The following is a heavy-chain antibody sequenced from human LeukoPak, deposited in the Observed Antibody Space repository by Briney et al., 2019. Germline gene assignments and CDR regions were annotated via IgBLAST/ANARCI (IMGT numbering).Heavy chain of an antibody. V-gene: IGHV3-30*04. CDR1: GFTFSSYA. D-gene: IGHD3-10*01. Sequence: GRSLRLSCAASGFTFSSYAIHWVRQAPGRGLEWVAAISYDGSNKNYADSVKGRFTISRDNSKNTLYLQMNSLSAEDTAVYYCARSLTMVRAYDYWGQGTLVTVSS. CDR3: ARSLTMVRAYDY. J-gene: IGHJ4*02. CDR2: ISYDGSNK.